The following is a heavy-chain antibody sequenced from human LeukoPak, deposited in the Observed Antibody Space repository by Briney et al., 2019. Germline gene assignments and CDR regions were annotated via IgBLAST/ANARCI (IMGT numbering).Heavy chain of an antibody. V-gene: IGHV4-38-2*01. D-gene: IGHD6-13*01. CDR3: ARNSSWYFDY. CDR1: GYSIRSDYY. CDR2: IYQSGST. J-gene: IGHJ4*02. Sequence: PSETLSLTCAASGYSIRSDYYWGWIRQPPGKGLEWIGSIYQSGSTHYNPSLKSRVTISIDTSKNQFSLKLSSMTAADTAVYYCARNSSWYFDYWGQGTLVTVSS.